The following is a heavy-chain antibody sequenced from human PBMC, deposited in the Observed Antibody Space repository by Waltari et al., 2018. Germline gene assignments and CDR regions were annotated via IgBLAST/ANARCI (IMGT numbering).Heavy chain of an antibody. J-gene: IGHJ5*02. D-gene: IGHD4-17*01. CDR1: GGSITSDY. CDR2: IYDSGNT. V-gene: IGHV4-59*01. Sequence: QVHLQESGSGLVKPSETLSLTCTVSGGSITSDYWSWIRQSPGKGLEWIGYIYDSGNTNYNPSLKSRVTISEDTSKNQFSLKLASVTAADTAVYYCARGGGDYPRNWFDPWGQGTLVTVSS. CDR3: ARGGGDYPRNWFDP.